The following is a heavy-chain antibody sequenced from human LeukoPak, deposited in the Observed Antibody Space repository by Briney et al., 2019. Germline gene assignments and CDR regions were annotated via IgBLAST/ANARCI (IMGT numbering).Heavy chain of an antibody. V-gene: IGHV3-30-3*01. D-gene: IGHD5-12*01. CDR1: GFTFSSYA. J-gene: IGHJ4*02. CDR2: ISYDGSNK. Sequence: PGGSLRLSCAASGFTFSSYAMHWFGQPQGKGLDWVAVISYDGSNKYYADSVKGRFTISRDNSKNTLYLQMNSLRAEDTAVYYCARATAVYSGYDYWGQGTLVTVSS. CDR3: ARATAVYSGYDY.